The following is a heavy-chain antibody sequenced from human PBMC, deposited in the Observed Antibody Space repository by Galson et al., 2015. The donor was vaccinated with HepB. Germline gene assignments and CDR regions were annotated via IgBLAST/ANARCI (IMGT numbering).Heavy chain of an antibody. CDR1: GGSISSGGYY. D-gene: IGHD1-26*01. CDR2: IYYSGST. J-gene: IGHJ2*01. Sequence: TLSLTCTVSGGSISSGGYYWSWIRQHPGKGLEWIGYIYYSGSTYYNPSLKSRVTISVDTSKNQFSLKLSSVTAADTAVYYCARDRGSYAVNWYFDLWGRGTLVTVSS. CDR3: ARDRGSYAVNWYFDL. V-gene: IGHV4-31*03.